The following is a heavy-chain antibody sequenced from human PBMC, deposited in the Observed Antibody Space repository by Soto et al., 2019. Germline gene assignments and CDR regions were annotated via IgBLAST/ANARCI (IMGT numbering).Heavy chain of an antibody. J-gene: IGHJ4*02. D-gene: IGHD3-3*01. CDR2: ISWNSGSI. CDR3: AKDAYDFWSGSFDY. V-gene: IGHV3-9*01. CDR1: GFTFDDYA. Sequence: EVQLVESGGGLVQPGRSLRLSCAASGFTFDDYAMHWVRQAPGKGLEWVSGISWNSGSIGYADSVKGRFTISRDNAKNSLYLQMNSLRAEDTALYYCAKDAYDFWSGSFDYWGQGTLVTVSS.